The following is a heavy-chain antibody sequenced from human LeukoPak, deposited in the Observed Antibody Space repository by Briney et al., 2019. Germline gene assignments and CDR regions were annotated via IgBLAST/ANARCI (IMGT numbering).Heavy chain of an antibody. V-gene: IGHV4-39*01. Sequence: PSETLSLTCTVSGGSISSTHYYWGWIRQPPGKGLEWIGSMYYSGTTYYNPSLKSRVTISVDTSKNQFSLKLSSVTAADTAVYYCARPNYGDTVAGFGYWGQGTLVTVFS. CDR2: MYYSGTT. CDR3: ARPNYGDTVAGFGY. D-gene: IGHD4-17*01. J-gene: IGHJ4*02. CDR1: GGSISSTHYY.